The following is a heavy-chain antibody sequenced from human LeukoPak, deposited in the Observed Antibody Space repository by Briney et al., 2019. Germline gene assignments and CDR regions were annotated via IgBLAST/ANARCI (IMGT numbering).Heavy chain of an antibody. CDR1: GGSISSYY. J-gene: IGHJ4*02. CDR3: ARVGGSAMVTGGFDY. CDR2: IYYSGST. V-gene: IGHV4-59*01. Sequence: SETLSLTCTVSGGSISSYYWSWIRQPPGKGLEWIGYIYYSGSTNYNPSLKSRVTISVDTSKNQFSLKLSSVTAADTAVYYRARVGGSAMVTGGFDYWGQGTLVTVSS. D-gene: IGHD5-18*01.